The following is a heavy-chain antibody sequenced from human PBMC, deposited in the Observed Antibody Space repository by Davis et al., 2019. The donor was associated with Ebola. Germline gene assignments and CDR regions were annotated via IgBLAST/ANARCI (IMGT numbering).Heavy chain of an antibody. CDR1: GYKFSDYW. J-gene: IGHJ2*01. CDR2: IFPGDSDT. V-gene: IGHV5-51*01. Sequence: GESLKISCKASGYKFSDYWIGWVRQAPGKGLEWMGIIFPGDSDTRYSPSFRGQVTFSADKSIKTAFLQWSSLKASDTAMYYCARRSPYGAYEGGWYFDLWGRGTLVTVSS. D-gene: IGHD4-17*01. CDR3: ARRSPYGAYEGGWYFDL.